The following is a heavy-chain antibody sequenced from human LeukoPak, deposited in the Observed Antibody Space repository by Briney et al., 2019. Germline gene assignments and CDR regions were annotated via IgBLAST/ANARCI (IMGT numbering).Heavy chain of an antibody. CDR3: ARDAIVATLRYYGMDV. D-gene: IGHD5-12*01. J-gene: IGHJ6*02. V-gene: IGHV1-18*01. CDR2: ISAYNGNT. CDR1: GYTFTSYG. Sequence: ASVTVSCKASGYTFTSYGISWVRQAPGQGLEWMGWISAYNGNTNYAQKLQGRVTMTTDTSTSTAYMELRSLRSDDTAVYYCARDAIVATLRYYGMDVWGQGTTVTVSS.